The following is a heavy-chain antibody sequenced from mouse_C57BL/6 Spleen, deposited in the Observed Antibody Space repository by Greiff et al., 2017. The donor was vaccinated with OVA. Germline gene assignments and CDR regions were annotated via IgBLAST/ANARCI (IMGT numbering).Heavy chain of an antibody. J-gene: IGHJ3*01. Sequence: EVQLQQSGAELVKPGASVKLSCTASGFNIKDYYMHWVKQRTEQGLEWIGRIDPEDGETKYAPKFQGKATITADTSSNTADLQFSSLTSEDTAVYYCAPWDPWFAYWGQGTLVTVSA. CDR2: IDPEDGET. CDR3: APWDPWFAY. V-gene: IGHV14-2*01. D-gene: IGHD4-1*01. CDR1: GFNIKDYY.